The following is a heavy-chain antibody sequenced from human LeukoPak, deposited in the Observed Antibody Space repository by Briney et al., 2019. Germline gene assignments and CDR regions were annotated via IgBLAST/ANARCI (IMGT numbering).Heavy chain of an antibody. J-gene: IGHJ3*02. CDR2: IYHSGST. CDR1: GGSISSSNW. V-gene: IGHV4-4*02. CDR3: ARNANPTDAFDI. D-gene: IGHD2-2*01. Sequence: SSTLSLTCAVSGGSISSSNWWSWVRQPPGKGLEWIGEIYHSGSTNYNPSLESRVSISVDKSKNLSSLKLNSVTAADTAVYYCARNANPTDAFDIWGQGTMVTVFS.